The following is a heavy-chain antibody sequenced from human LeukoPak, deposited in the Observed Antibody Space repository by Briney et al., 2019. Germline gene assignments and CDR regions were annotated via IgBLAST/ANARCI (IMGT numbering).Heavy chain of an antibody. CDR3: SSYDNSGYYYRNY. V-gene: IGHV3-73*01. J-gene: IGHJ4*02. CDR1: GFTFSGSA. D-gene: IGHD3-22*01. Sequence: GGSLRLSCAASGFTFSGSAIHRVRQASGKGLEWVGRVRTKGNGYATQYAAPVKGRFTISRDDSKNTAYLQMNSLKTEDTAVYFCSSYDNSGYYYRNYWGQGTLVTVSS. CDR2: VRTKGNGYAT.